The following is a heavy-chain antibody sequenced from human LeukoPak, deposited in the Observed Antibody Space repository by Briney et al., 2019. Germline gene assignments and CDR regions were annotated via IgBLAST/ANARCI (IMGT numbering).Heavy chain of an antibody. D-gene: IGHD6-19*01. CDR1: GFTFSRYG. V-gene: IGHV3-30*02. Sequence: PGGSLRLSCAASGFTFSRYGMHWVRQAPGKGLEWVAFIRYDGSDKSYADSVKGRFTISRDNFKNTLYLQMNSLRAEDTAMYYCAKIGAVAGHFDYWGQGTLVTVSS. J-gene: IGHJ4*02. CDR3: AKIGAVAGHFDY. CDR2: IRYDGSDK.